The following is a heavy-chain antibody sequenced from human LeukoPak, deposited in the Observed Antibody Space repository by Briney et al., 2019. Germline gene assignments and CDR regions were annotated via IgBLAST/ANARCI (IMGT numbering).Heavy chain of an antibody. CDR1: GYTFTCYY. Sequence: ASVKVSCKAPGYTFTCYYMHWVRQAPGQGLEWMGWINPNSGGTNYAQKFQGRVTMTRDTSISTAYMELSRLRSDDTAVYYCARDNANWGTNDYWGQGTLVTVSS. D-gene: IGHD7-27*01. CDR3: ARDNANWGTNDY. J-gene: IGHJ4*02. CDR2: INPNSGGT. V-gene: IGHV1-2*02.